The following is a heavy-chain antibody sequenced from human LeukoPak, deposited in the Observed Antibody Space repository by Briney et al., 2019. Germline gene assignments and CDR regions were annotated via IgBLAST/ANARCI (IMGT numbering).Heavy chain of an antibody. CDR1: GFTFSSYS. CDR2: ISSSSSYI. Sequence: GGSLRLSCAASGFTFSSYSMNWVRQAPGKGLEWVSSISSSSSYIYYAGSVKGRFTISRDNAKNSLYLQMNSLRAEDTAVYYCARVGGYSYGPGAFDIWGQGTMVTVSS. V-gene: IGHV3-21*01. CDR3: ARVGGYSYGPGAFDI. D-gene: IGHD5-18*01. J-gene: IGHJ3*02.